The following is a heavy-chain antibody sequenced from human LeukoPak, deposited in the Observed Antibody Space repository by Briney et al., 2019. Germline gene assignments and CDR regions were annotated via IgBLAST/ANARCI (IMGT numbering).Heavy chain of an antibody. CDR1: GFTFSSYA. D-gene: IGHD3-22*01. CDR2: ISYDGSNK. CDR3: ARDGCYDSSLAVGYYFDY. Sequence: QPGGSLRLSCAASGFTFSSYAMHWVRQAPGKGLEWVAVISYDGSNKYYADSVKGRFTISRDNSKNTLYLQMNSLRAEDTAVYYCARDGCYDSSLAVGYYFDYWGQGTLVTVSS. V-gene: IGHV3-30-3*01. J-gene: IGHJ4*02.